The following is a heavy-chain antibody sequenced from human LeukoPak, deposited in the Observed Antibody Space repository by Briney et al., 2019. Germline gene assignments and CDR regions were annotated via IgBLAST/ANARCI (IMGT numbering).Heavy chain of an antibody. CDR1: GGSFSGYY. CDR3: ARGARSIAARAAGYYYMDV. Sequence: SETLSLTCAVYGGSFSGYYWSWMRQPPGKGLEWIGEINHSGSTNYNPSLKSRVTISVDTSKNQFSLKLSSVTAADTAVYYCARGARSIAARAAGYYYMDVWGKGTTVTVSS. CDR2: INHSGST. J-gene: IGHJ6*03. V-gene: IGHV4-34*01. D-gene: IGHD6-6*01.